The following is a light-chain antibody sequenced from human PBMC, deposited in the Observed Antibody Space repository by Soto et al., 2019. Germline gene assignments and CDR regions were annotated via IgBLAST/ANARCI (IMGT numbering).Light chain of an antibody. V-gene: IGKV3-15*01. Sequence: EIVMTQSPPTLSVSPGERATLSCGASQSVRSNLAWYQQKPGQAPRPLIYGASTRATGIPARFSGSGSGTEFTLTISSLQSEDFAVYYCQQYNDWPPWTFGQGTKVEIK. CDR2: GAS. J-gene: IGKJ1*01. CDR1: QSVRSN. CDR3: QQYNDWPPWT.